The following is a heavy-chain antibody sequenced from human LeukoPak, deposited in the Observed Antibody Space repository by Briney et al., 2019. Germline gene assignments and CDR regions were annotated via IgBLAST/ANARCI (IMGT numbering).Heavy chain of an antibody. J-gene: IGHJ4*02. V-gene: IGHV3-33*01. CDR2: IWYNGKNK. Sequence: GGSLRLSCAASGFTFSTYAMHWVRQAPGKGLEWVAMIWYNGKNKHYADSVKGRFTISRDNSKNTLDLQMNSLRADDTAVFYCVRDPSNSGWAFDYWGQGTLVTVSS. CDR1: GFTFSTYA. D-gene: IGHD6-19*01. CDR3: VRDPSNSGWAFDY.